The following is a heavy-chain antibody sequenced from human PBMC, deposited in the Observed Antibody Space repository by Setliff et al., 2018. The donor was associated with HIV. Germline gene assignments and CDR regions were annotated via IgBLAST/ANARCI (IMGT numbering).Heavy chain of an antibody. V-gene: IGHV4-59*06. D-gene: IGHD6-13*01. CDR1: GGSINSYY. Sequence: PSETLSLTCTVSGGSINSYYWNWIRQSPGKGLEWIGYIHYTGSNFYNPSLTSRLSMSIDTSENQFSLNLTPVTAADTAVYYCARGGNSAAAWFDSWGQGTLVTVSS. CDR3: ARGGNSAAAWFDS. J-gene: IGHJ5*01. CDR2: IHYTGSN.